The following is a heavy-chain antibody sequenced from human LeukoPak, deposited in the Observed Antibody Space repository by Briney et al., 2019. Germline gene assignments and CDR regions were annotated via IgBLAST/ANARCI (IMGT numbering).Heavy chain of an antibody. CDR3: ARMDGSYGAY. Sequence: SVNVSCKASGGTFSSYAISWVRQAPGQGLEWMGGIIPIFGTANYAQTFQGRVTITADESTSTAYMEPSSLRSEDTAVYYWARMDGSYGAYWGQRTLVTVSS. CDR1: GGTFSSYA. V-gene: IGHV1-69*13. CDR2: IIPIFGTA. D-gene: IGHD1-26*01. J-gene: IGHJ4*02.